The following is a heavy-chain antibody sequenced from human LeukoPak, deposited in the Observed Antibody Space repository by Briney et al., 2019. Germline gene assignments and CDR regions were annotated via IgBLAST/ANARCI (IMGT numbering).Heavy chain of an antibody. J-gene: IGHJ3*01. CDR2: IRNKANRYTT. CDR3: ARAGYCSGGSCYDAFHV. D-gene: IGHD2-15*01. V-gene: IGHV3-72*01. CDR1: GFSFSDYY. Sequence: GGSLRLSCAASGFSFSDYYMDLVRQAPGKGLEWVGRIRNKANRYTTEYAASVKGRFTISRDDSKNSLYLQMNSLKTEDTAVFYCARAGYCSGGSCYDAFHVWGRGTMVTVSS.